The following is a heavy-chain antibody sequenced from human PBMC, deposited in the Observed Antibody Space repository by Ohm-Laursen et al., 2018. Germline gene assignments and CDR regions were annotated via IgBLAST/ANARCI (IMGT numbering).Heavy chain of an antibody. Sequence: SLRLSCAASGLTFSNYGMHWVRQAPGKGLEWVSAITDSGGSTFYADSVKGRFTISRDNSKNMLYLQMNSLRAEDTAIYYCAKGSRTSGWPNWGQGTLVTVSS. CDR3: AKGSRTSGWPN. V-gene: IGHV3-23*01. CDR1: GLTFSNYG. J-gene: IGHJ4*02. D-gene: IGHD6-19*01. CDR2: ITDSGGST.